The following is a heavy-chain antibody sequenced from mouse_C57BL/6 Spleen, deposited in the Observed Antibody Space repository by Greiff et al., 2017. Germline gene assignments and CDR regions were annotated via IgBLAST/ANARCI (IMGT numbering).Heavy chain of an antibody. CDR2: FYPGSGSI. J-gene: IGHJ3*01. V-gene: IGHV1-62-2*01. CDR3: ARHEVRRDGYYGGPWFAY. D-gene: IGHD2-3*01. Sequence: QVQLQQSGAELVKPGASVKLSCKASGYTFTEYTIHWVKQRSGQGLAWIGWFYPGSGSITYNEKFKDTATLTADKSSSTVYMELSRLTSEDSAVYFCARHEVRRDGYYGGPWFAYWGQGTLVTVSA. CDR1: GYTFTEYT.